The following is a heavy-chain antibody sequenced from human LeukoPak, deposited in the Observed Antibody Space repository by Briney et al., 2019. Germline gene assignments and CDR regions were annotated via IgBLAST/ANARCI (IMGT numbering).Heavy chain of an antibody. V-gene: IGHV4-30-4*01. CDR3: ARVRPVVTYYYDSSGYYFSP. Sequence: TSQTLSLTCTVSGGSISSGYYYWSWIRQPPGKGLEWIGYIYYSGSTYYNPSLKSRVTISVDTSKNQFSLKLSSVTAADTAVYYCARVRPVVTYYYDSSGYYFSPWGQGTLVTVSS. J-gene: IGHJ5*02. CDR2: IYYSGST. CDR1: GGSISSGYYY. D-gene: IGHD3-22*01.